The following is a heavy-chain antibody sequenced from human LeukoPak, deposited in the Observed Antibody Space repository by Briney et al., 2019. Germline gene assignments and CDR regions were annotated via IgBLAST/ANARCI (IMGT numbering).Heavy chain of an antibody. J-gene: IGHJ4*02. Sequence: SETLSLTCTVSGGSISSYYWSWIRQPPGKGLEWIGYIYYSGSTNYNPSLKSRVTTSVDTPKNQFSLKLSSVTAADTAVYYCARGLRFSHFPYYFDYWGQGTQVTVSS. CDR2: IYYSGST. CDR3: ARGLRFSHFPYYFDY. D-gene: IGHD5-12*01. CDR1: GGSISSYY. V-gene: IGHV4-59*01.